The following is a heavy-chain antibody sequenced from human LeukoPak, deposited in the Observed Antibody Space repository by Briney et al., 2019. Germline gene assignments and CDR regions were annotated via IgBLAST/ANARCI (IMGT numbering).Heavy chain of an antibody. Sequence: GGSVRLSCAASGFTFSSYSMNWVRQAPGKGLEWVSHTSSSSTTIYYADSVKGRFTISRDNDKNSLYLQMSSLRAEDTAVYYCARAGTGTYYYYLDVWGKGTMVTVSS. CDR3: ARAGTGTYYYYLDV. CDR2: TSSSSTTI. V-gene: IGHV3-48*01. D-gene: IGHD1-14*01. J-gene: IGHJ6*03. CDR1: GFTFSSYS.